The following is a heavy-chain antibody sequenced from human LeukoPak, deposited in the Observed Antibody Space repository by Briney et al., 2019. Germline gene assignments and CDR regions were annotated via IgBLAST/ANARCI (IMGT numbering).Heavy chain of an antibody. V-gene: IGHV1-2*02. CDR2: INPNSGGT. Sequence: ASVKVSCKASGYTFTGYYMHWERQAPGQGLEWMGWINPNSGGTNYAQKFQGRVTMTRDTSISTAYMDLSRLRSDDTAVYYCARADIVGTILTDAFHIWGQGTRVTVSS. D-gene: IGHD5-12*01. CDR3: ARADIVGTILTDAFHI. CDR1: GYTFTGYY. J-gene: IGHJ3*02.